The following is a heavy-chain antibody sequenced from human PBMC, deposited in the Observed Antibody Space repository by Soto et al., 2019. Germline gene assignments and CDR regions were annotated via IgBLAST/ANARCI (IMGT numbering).Heavy chain of an antibody. J-gene: IGHJ4*02. CDR1: GFTFSSYA. CDR2: ISGTAGST. CDR3: ARARHSSEHDY. Sequence: GGSLRLSCAASGFTFSSYAMTWVRQAPGKGLEWVSAISGTAGSTYYPDSLKGRFTISRDISRNTLYLQVSSLRAEDTAVYYYARARHSSEHDYWGQGALVTASS. D-gene: IGHD3-22*01. V-gene: IGHV3-23*01.